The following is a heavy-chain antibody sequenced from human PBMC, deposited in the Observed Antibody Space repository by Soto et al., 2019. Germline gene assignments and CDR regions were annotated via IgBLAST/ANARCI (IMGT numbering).Heavy chain of an antibody. J-gene: IGHJ5*02. D-gene: IGHD2-2*01. V-gene: IGHV1-69*10. CDR2: INPMLGVA. CDR3: ARGPAQFDP. CDR1: GGSXSSLV. Sequence: SXKVSCKASGGSXSSLVISWLRQAPGQGPEWMGGINPMLGVANFAQKFQDRVTITAEESTTTAYMELSSLRSEDTAVYYCARGPAQFDPWGQGTLVTVSS.